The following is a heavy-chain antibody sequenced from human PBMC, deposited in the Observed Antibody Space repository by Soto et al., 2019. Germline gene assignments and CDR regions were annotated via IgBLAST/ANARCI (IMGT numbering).Heavy chain of an antibody. CDR1: GYTFTSYA. J-gene: IGHJ4*02. CDR2: INAGNGNT. D-gene: IGHD2-2*01. V-gene: IGHV1-3*05. Sequence: QVQLVQSGAEEKKPGASVKVSCKASGYTFTSYAMHWVRQAPGQRLEWMGWINAGNGNTKYSQKFQGRVTITRDTSASTAYMELSRLRSEDTAVYYCASHPYCSSTSCYVRPLGYWGQGTLVTVSS. CDR3: ASHPYCSSTSCYVRPLGY.